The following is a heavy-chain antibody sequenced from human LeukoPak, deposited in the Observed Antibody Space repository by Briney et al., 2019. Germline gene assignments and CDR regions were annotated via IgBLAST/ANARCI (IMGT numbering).Heavy chain of an antibody. CDR3: ALSQAYSGYDYGWFDP. Sequence: SETLSLTCTVSGGSISSSSYYWGWIRQPPGKGLEWIGSIYYSGSTNYNPSLKSRVTISVDTSKNQFSLKLSSVTAADTAVYYCALSQAYSGYDYGWFDPWGQGTLVTVSS. CDR2: IYYSGST. V-gene: IGHV4-39*07. D-gene: IGHD5-12*01. J-gene: IGHJ5*02. CDR1: GGSISSSSYY.